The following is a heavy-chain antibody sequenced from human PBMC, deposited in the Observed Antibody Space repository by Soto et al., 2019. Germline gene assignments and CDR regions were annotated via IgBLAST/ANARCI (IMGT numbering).Heavy chain of an antibody. CDR1: GFTFSSYG. CDR2: IWYDGSNK. CDR3: ARVKGSSSPFWFDP. D-gene: IGHD6-6*01. V-gene: IGHV3-33*01. Sequence: QPGGSLRLSCAASGFTFSSYGMHWVRQAPGKGLEWVAVIWYDGSNKYYADSVKGRFTISRDNSKNTPYLQMNSLRAEDTAVYYCARVKGSSSPFWFDPWGQGTLVTVSS. J-gene: IGHJ5*02.